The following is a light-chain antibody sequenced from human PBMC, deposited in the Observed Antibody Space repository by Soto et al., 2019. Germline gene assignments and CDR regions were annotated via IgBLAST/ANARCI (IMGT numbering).Light chain of an antibody. CDR3: CSFAGLNTLL. CDR1: SSDVGSYNL. CDR2: EGS. J-gene: IGLJ2*01. V-gene: IGLV2-23*01. Sequence: QSALTQPASVSGSPGQSITISCTGTSSDVGSYNLVSWYQQHPGKAPKLMIYEGSKRPSGVSNRFSGSKSGNTASLTISGLQAEDEADHYCCSFAGLNTLLFGGGTKLTVL.